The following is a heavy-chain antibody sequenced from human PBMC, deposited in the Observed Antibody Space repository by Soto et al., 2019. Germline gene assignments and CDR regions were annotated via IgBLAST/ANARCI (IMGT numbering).Heavy chain of an antibody. CDR1: GGSISSSSYY. CDR3: ARQPDFDWLSNWFDP. D-gene: IGHD3-9*01. V-gene: IGHV4-39*01. J-gene: IGHJ5*02. CDR2: IYYSGST. Sequence: SETLSLTCTVSGGSISSSSYYWGWIRQPPGKGLEWIGSIYYSGSTYYNPSLKSRVTISVDTSKNQFSLKLSSVTAADTAVYYCARQPDFDWLSNWFDPWGQGTLVTVSS.